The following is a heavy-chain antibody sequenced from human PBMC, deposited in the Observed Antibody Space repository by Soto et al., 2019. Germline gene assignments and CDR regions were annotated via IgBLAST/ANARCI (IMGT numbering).Heavy chain of an antibody. V-gene: IGHV1-69*06. CDR3: ARSGGAYCSSTSCYPGYWYFDL. J-gene: IGHJ2*01. Sequence: QVQLVQSGAEVKKPGSSVKVSCKASGGTFSSYAISWVRQAPGQGLEWMGGIIPIFGTANYAQKFQGRVTITADKTTSTDYMELSSLRSEDTAVYYCARSGGAYCSSTSCYPGYWYFDLWGRGTLVTVSS. CDR1: GGTFSSYA. D-gene: IGHD2-2*01. CDR2: IIPIFGTA.